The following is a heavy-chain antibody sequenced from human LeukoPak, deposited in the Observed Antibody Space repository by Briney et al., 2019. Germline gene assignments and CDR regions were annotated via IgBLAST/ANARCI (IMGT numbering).Heavy chain of an antibody. CDR1: GGTFSTDG. CDR3: ARHGSAAIHSNFDY. CDR2: IIPLLGEP. J-gene: IGHJ4*02. D-gene: IGHD2-21*02. Sequence: GASVKVSCKASGGTFSTDGISCVRQAPGQGPEWMARIIPLLGEPDYAEKFQGRLTITAEKSTSTVHMELSSLRSEDTAMYYCARHGSAAIHSNFDYWGQGTLVTVSS. V-gene: IGHV1-69*04.